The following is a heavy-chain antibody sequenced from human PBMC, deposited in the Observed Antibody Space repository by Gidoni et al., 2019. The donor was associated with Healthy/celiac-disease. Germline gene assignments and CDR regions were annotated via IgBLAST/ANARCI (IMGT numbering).Heavy chain of an antibody. J-gene: IGHJ4*02. CDR2: IIPIFGTA. Sequence: QVQLVQSGAEVQNPGSSVTVSCKASGGTFSSYAISWVRQAPGQGLEWMGGIIPIFGTANYAQKFQGRVTITADKSTSTAYMELSSLRSEDTAVYYCAREGDCGGDCYFDYWGQGTLVTVSS. V-gene: IGHV1-69*06. CDR3: AREGDCGGDCYFDY. D-gene: IGHD2-21*02. CDR1: GGTFSSYA.